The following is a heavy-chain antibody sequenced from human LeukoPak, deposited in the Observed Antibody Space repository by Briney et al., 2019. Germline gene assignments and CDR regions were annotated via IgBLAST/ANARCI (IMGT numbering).Heavy chain of an antibody. D-gene: IGHD5-18*01. Sequence: GGSLRLSCAASGFTVSSNYMSWVRQAPGKGLEWVSVIHSWGNTTYGDSVKGRFTISRDNSKNTLYLQMNSLRAEDTAVYYCARDLFAAMAPDWGQGTLVTVSS. CDR1: GFTVSSNY. J-gene: IGHJ4*02. V-gene: IGHV3-66*01. CDR2: IHSWGNT. CDR3: ARDLFAAMAPD.